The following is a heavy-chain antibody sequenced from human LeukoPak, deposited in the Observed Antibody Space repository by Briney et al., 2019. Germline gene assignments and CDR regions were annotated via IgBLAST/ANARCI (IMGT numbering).Heavy chain of an antibody. D-gene: IGHD6-19*01. CDR3: ARGTVAGIRWFDY. J-gene: IGHJ4*02. CDR2: INTNTGNP. Sequence: ASVKVSCKASGYTFTGYYMHWVRQAPGQGLEWVGWINTNTGNPTYAQGFTGRFVFSLDTSVSTAYLQISSLKTEDTAVYYCARGTVAGIRWFDYWGQGTLVTVSS. V-gene: IGHV7-4-1*02. CDR1: GYTFTGYY.